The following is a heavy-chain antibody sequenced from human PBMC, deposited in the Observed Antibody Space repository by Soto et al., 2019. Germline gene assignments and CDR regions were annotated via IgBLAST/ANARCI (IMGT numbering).Heavy chain of an antibody. CDR3: ARGPYYGDLPHGRDY. CDR2: INANSGNT. CDR1: GYTFTSYG. V-gene: IGHV1-8*02. D-gene: IGHD4-17*01. Sequence: ASVKVSCKASGYTFTSYGISWVRQAPGQGLEWMGWINANSGNTDYAQKFQGRVTMTRNTSISTAYMELSSLRSEDTAVYYCARGPYYGDLPHGRDYWGQGTLVTVSS. J-gene: IGHJ4*02.